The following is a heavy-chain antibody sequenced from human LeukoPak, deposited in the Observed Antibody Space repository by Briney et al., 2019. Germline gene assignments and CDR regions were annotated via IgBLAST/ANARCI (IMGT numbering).Heavy chain of an antibody. Sequence: QTGGYLILSCGASGFTFSRYAMSWVRQAPGKGLQWFSVIGCSGGAIYYSDSVKGRFTISRDNSKNTLYLEMNSLRAEDTAVYYCALQGGDVRLTKIRGVIIHNFLYWGQRTLVTVSS. CDR2: IGCSGGAI. J-gene: IGHJ4*02. V-gene: IGHV3-23*01. D-gene: IGHD3-10*01. CDR1: GFTFSRYA. CDR3: ALQGGDVRLTKIRGVIIHNFLY.